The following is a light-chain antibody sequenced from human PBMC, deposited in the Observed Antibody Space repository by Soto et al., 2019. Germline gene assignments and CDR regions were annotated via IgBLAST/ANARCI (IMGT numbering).Light chain of an antibody. J-gene: IGKJ1*01. CDR3: QQYKSSWT. Sequence: DIQMTQSPSTLSASVGDRVTITCRASQSISNWLAWYQQKPGKAPKLLIYIASILESGVSPRFSGSGSGTEFTLTLSSLQPDDFATYYCQQYKSSWTFGQGTKVEIK. CDR2: IAS. V-gene: IGKV1-5*03. CDR1: QSISNW.